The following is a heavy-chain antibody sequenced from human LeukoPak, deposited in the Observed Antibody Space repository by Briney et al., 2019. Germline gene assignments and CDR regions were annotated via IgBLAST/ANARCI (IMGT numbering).Heavy chain of an antibody. CDR1: GFTFSKYW. D-gene: IGHD4-23*01. CDR3: ARALYGANPGIDY. V-gene: IGHV3-7*01. Sequence: GGSLRLSCAASGFTFSKYWMSWVRQAPGKGLDWVANIKPDGSAQYYAASVKGRFTVSRDNAKNSLYLQMNSLRVDDTAVYYCARALYGANPGIDYWGQGTLVTVSS. J-gene: IGHJ4*02. CDR2: IKPDGSAQ.